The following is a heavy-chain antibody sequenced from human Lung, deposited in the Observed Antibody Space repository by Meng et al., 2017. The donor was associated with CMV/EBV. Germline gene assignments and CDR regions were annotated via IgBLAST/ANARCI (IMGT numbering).Heavy chain of an antibody. CDR2: IYYSGST. CDR1: GGSVSSGSYY. V-gene: IGHV4-61*01. Sequence: LXCTVSGGSVSSGSYYWSWIRQPPGKGLEWIGYIYYSGSTNYNPSLKSRVTISVDTSKNQFSLKLSSVTAADTAVYYCARGFRGGYYYYCGMDVWXQGTXVTVSS. J-gene: IGHJ6*02. CDR3: ARGFRGGYYYYCGMDV. D-gene: IGHD2-15*01.